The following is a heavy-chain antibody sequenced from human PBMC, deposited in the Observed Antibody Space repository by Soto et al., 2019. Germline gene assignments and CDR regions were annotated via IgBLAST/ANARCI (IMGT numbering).Heavy chain of an antibody. CDR3: SNTRPLTIIVVLNGSDY. V-gene: IGHV3-23*01. J-gene: IGHJ4*02. CDR2: ISGSGGST. D-gene: IGHD3-16*02. CDR1: GFTFSSYA. Sequence: GGSLRLSCAASGFTFSSYAMSWVRQAPGKGLEWVSAISGSGGSTYYADSVKGRFTISRDNSKNTLYLQMNSLRAEDTAVYYCSNTRPLTIIVVLNGSDYWGQGTLVTVSS.